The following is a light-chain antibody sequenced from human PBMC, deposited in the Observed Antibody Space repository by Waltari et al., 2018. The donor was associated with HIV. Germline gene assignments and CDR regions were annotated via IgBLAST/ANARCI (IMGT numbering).Light chain of an antibody. V-gene: IGKV3-20*01. CDR1: QSVTSGF. Sequence: EIGLTQSPGTLSLSPGDRASLSCRASQSVTSGFLAWYQQKPGQTPRLLIYAISNRAKGIPDRFSGSGSGTDFTLTISRLEPEDFAMYYCQQYGIPLYTFGQGTKLEIK. CDR2: AIS. CDR3: QQYGIPLYT. J-gene: IGKJ2*01.